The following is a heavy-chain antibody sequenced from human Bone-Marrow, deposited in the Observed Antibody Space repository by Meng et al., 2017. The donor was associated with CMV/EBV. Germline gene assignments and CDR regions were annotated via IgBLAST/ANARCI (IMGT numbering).Heavy chain of an antibody. CDR1: GFTFSSYG. D-gene: IGHD3-3*01. CDR2: IRYDGSNK. Sequence: GESLKISCAASGFTFSSYGMHWVRQAPGKGLEWVAFIRYDGSNKYYADSVKGRFTISRDNSKNTLYLQMNSLRAEDTAVDYCAKDRNYDFWSGYTFDYWGQGTLVTVSS. J-gene: IGHJ4*02. CDR3: AKDRNYDFWSGYTFDY. V-gene: IGHV3-30*02.